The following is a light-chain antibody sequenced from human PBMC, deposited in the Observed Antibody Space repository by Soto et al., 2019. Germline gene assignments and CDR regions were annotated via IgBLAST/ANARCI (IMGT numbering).Light chain of an antibody. CDR2: DAS. V-gene: IGKV3-11*01. J-gene: IGKJ3*01. CDR3: QQYYEAQVT. Sequence: ESVLTQSPATLSLSPGERATLSCRASPSVSNSLAWYQHKPGQAPRLLIYDASNRATGVPTRFSGSGSGTDFTLTISSLEPEDVAVYYCQQYYEAQVTFGPGTKVDI. CDR1: PSVSNS.